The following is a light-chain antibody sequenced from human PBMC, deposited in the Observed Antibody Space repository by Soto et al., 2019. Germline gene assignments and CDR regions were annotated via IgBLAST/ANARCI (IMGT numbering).Light chain of an antibody. CDR2: AAS. V-gene: IGKV3-20*01. CDR1: QSVSSSY. CDR3: QQYGSSPRT. Sequence: EIVFTQSPGTLSLSPGERATLSCRASQSVSSSYLAWYQQKPGQAPRPLIYAASRRATGIPDRFSGSGSGTDFTLTISGLEPEDFAVYYCQQYGSSPRTFGQGTKVDIK. J-gene: IGKJ1*01.